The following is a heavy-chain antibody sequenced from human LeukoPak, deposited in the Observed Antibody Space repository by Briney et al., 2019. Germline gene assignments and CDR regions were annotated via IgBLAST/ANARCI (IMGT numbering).Heavy chain of an antibody. Sequence: GGSLRLSCAASGFPFSSYSMTWVRQAPGKGLEWVANIKPDGTTKFYVDSVKGRFTISRDSALNSLYLQMNSLRAEDTAIYYCARSIPYGTTWYGRSDYWGQGTLVTVSS. CDR2: IKPDGTTK. CDR1: GFPFSSYS. CDR3: ARSIPYGTTWYGRSDY. V-gene: IGHV3-7*03. D-gene: IGHD6-13*01. J-gene: IGHJ4*02.